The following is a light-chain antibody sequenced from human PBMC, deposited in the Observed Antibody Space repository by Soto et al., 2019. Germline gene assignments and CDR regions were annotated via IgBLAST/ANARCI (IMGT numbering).Light chain of an antibody. CDR2: GAS. Sequence: EIVLTQSPGTLSLSPGERATLSCRTSQSVSSSYLAWYQQKPGQAPRLLIYGASSRATDIPDRFSGSGSGPDFTLTISRLAPDDFAVYYCQEDGSSRTFGQGTKVEIK. V-gene: IGKV3-20*01. J-gene: IGKJ1*01. CDR1: QSVSSSY. CDR3: QEDGSSRT.